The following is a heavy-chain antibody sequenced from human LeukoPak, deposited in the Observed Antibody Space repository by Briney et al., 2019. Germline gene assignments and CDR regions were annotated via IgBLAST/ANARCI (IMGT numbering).Heavy chain of an antibody. V-gene: IGHV3-53*05. Sequence: GGSLRLSCAASGFTVSSNYMSWVRQAPGKGLEWVSVIYTGGSTYYADSVEGRFTISRDNSKNTLYLQMNSLRAEDTAVYYCARDKGLTLDYWGQGTPVTVSS. D-gene: IGHD6-19*01. CDR3: ARDKGLTLDY. CDR2: IYTGGST. CDR1: GFTVSSNY. J-gene: IGHJ4*02.